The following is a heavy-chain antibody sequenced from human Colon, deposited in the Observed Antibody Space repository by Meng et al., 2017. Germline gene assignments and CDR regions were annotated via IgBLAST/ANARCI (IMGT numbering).Heavy chain of an antibody. CDR2: AGT. D-gene: IGHD7-27*01. CDR1: GGSVSRSDYQ. CDR3: ARDHWGSLDY. J-gene: IGHJ4*02. V-gene: IGHV4-61*08. Sequence: QVQLQESGPGLVRPPATLSLICTVSGGSVSRSDYQWGWIRQPPGKGLEWSGYAGTNYNPSLKSRVTISVDTSKRQFSLKLTSVTAADTAVYYCARDHWGSLDYWGQGILVTVSS.